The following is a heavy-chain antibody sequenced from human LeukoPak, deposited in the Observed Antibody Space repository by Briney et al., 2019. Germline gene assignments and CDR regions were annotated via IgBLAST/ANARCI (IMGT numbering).Heavy chain of an antibody. CDR3: ASREAYYDY. J-gene: IGHJ4*02. Sequence: TGGSLRLSCAASGFTFNNYWMSWVRQAPGKGLEWVANIKQDGSEKYYVDSVKGRFTISRDNAKNSLYLQMNSLRAEDTAVYYCASREAYYDYWGQGTLVTVSS. V-gene: IGHV3-7*01. CDR1: GFTFNNYW. CDR2: IKQDGSEK.